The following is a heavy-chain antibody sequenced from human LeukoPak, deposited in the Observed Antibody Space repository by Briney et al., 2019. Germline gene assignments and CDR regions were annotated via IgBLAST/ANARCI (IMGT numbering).Heavy chain of an antibody. V-gene: IGHV4-39*01. D-gene: IGHD5-24*01. Sequence: SETLSLTCTVSGGSISSSSYYRGWIRQPPGKGLEWIGTIFYRGTTYYNPSLKSRVTISVDTSKNQFSLNLSSVTAADTALYYCARLPRATIGATNYFDFWGQGTLVTVSS. CDR3: ARLPRATIGATNYFDF. J-gene: IGHJ4*02. CDR1: GGSISSSSYY. CDR2: IFYRGTT.